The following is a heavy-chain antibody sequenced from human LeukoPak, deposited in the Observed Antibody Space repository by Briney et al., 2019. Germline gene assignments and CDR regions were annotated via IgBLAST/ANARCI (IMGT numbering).Heavy chain of an antibody. V-gene: IGHV4-59*01. CDR2: IYYSGST. CDR3: AREYGSGMYIMFNY. J-gene: IGHJ4*02. Sequence: SETLSLTCTVYGGSISSYYWSWLRQPPGKGLEWIGYIYYSGSTNYNPSLKSRVTISVDTSKNQFSLKLSSVTAADTAVYYCAREYGSGMYIMFNYWGQGTLFTVSS. CDR1: GGSISSYY. D-gene: IGHD3-10*01.